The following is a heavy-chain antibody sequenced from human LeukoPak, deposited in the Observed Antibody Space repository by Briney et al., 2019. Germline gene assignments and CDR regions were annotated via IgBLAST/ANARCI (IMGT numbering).Heavy chain of an antibody. CDR1: GYRFTSYG. D-gene: IGHD2-2*01. V-gene: IGHV1-18*01. CDR3: TRGRQVEARWFDP. Sequence: GASVKVSCKASGYRFTSYGIHWVRQAPGQGLEWVGWIRGDNGNTNYTENMQGRVTLTTDTSTATAHMELRSLRFDDTAVYYCTRGRQVEARWFDPWGQGTLVSVSS. CDR2: IRGDNGNT. J-gene: IGHJ5*02.